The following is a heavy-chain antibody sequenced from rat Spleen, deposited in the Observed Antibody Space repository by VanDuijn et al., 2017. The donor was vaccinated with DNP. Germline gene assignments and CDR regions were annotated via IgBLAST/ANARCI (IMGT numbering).Heavy chain of an antibody. V-gene: IGHV5-7*01. D-gene: IGHD1-11*01. CDR1: GFTFSDYN. CDR2: ISYDGSST. J-gene: IGHJ1*01. Sequence: EVQLVESGGGLVQPGRSLKLSCAASGFTFSDYNMAWVRQAPKKGLEWVATISYDGSSTYYRDSVKGRFTISRDNAKSTLYLQMDSLRSEDTATYYCARQGGGDWYFDFWGPGTMVTVSS. CDR3: ARQGGGDWYFDF.